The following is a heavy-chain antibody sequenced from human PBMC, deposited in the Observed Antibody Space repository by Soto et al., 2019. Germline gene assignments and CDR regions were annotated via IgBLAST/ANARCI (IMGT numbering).Heavy chain of an antibody. D-gene: IGHD3-22*01. V-gene: IGHV1-69*12. CDR3: ARGDATKIVVTTYYGMDV. CDR2: IIPVFGTP. Sequence: QVQLVQSGAEVKKPGSSVKVSCKASGGSLSNYGISWVRQAPGQGLEWMGAIIPVFGTPNYAQKFQDRVTITADETTTTVSMEVRSLTSEDTAVYYCARGDATKIVVTTYYGMDVWGQGTTVTVSS. CDR1: GGSLSNYG. J-gene: IGHJ6*02.